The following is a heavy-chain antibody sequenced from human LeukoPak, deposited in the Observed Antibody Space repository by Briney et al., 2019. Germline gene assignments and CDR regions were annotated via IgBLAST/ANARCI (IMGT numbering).Heavy chain of an antibody. D-gene: IGHD3-22*01. CDR2: IKEDGSER. J-gene: IGHJ4*02. Sequence: GGSLRLSCEGSAFIFSGHWMNWVRQTPGKGLEWVASIKEDGSERQYVDSVKGRFSISRDNTKGSLFLQLNSLRAEDTAVYYCARARGDSSGYYYVLRLYYFDYWGQGTLVTVSS. CDR3: ARARGDSSGYYYVLRLYYFDY. CDR1: AFIFSGHW. V-gene: IGHV3-7*03.